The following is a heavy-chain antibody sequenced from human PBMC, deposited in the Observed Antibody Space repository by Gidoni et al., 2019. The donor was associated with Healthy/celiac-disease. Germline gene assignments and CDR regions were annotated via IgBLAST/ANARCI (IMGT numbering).Heavy chain of an antibody. V-gene: IGHV4-34*01. Sequence: QVQLQQWGAGLLKPSETLSLTCAVYGGSFSGYYWSWIRQPPGKGLEWIGEINHSGSTNYNPSLKSRVTISVDTSKNQFSLKLSSVTAADTAVYYWARDSVLYGSGKGGFDPWGQGTLVTVSS. CDR3: ARDSVLYGSGKGGFDP. CDR1: GGSFSGYY. D-gene: IGHD3-10*01. J-gene: IGHJ5*02. CDR2: INHSGST.